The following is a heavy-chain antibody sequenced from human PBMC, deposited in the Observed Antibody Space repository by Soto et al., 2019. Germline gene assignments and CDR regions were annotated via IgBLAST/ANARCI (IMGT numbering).Heavy chain of an antibody. V-gene: IGHV3-11*01. CDR2: ISSSGSTI. Sequence: GGSLRLSCAASGFPFSDYYMSWIPQAPGKGLEWVSYISSSGSTIYYADPVKGRFTISRDNAKNSLYLQMNSLRAEDTAVYYCARTNTRRAPVDYWGQGTLVTVSS. CDR1: GFPFSDYY. CDR3: ARTNTRRAPVDY. D-gene: IGHD1-26*01. J-gene: IGHJ4*02.